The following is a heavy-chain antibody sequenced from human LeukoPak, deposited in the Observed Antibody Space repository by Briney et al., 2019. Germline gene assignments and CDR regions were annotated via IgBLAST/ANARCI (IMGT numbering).Heavy chain of an antibody. J-gene: IGHJ4*02. Sequence: GGSLRLSCAASGSTFSSYSMIWVRQAPGKGLEWVSSISSSSSYIYYADSVKGRFTISRDNAKNSLYLQMNSLRAEDTAVYYCARAGDGGNYFDYWGQGTLVTVSS. CDR3: ARAGDGGNYFDY. V-gene: IGHV3-21*01. CDR2: ISSSSSYI. CDR1: GSTFSSYS. D-gene: IGHD7-27*01.